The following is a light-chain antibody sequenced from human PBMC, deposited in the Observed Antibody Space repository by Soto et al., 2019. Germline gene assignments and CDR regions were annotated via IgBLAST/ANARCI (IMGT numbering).Light chain of an antibody. Sequence: EIVLTQSPGTLSLSPGERATLSCRASQTVASNYLAWYQHKPGQAPRLLIYGASSRATGIPDRFSGSGSGTDFTLAISRLEPEDCAVYYCQQFESVITFGQGTRLEIK. CDR1: QTVASNY. CDR2: GAS. CDR3: QQFESVIT. J-gene: IGKJ5*01. V-gene: IGKV3-20*01.